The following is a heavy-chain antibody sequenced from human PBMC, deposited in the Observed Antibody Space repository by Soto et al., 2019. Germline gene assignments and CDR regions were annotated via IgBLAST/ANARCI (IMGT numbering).Heavy chain of an antibody. CDR3: ARDQQPRLGGYYYGMDV. J-gene: IGHJ6*02. CDR1: GFTFSSYG. CDR2: IWYDGSNK. Sequence: QVQLVESGGGVVQPGRSLRLSCAASGFTFSSYGMHWVRQAPGKGLEWVAVIWYDGSNKYYADSVKGRFTISRDNSKNTRYLQMNSLRAEDTAVYYCARDQQPRLGGYYYGMDVWGQGTTVTVSS. V-gene: IGHV3-33*01. D-gene: IGHD2-15*01.